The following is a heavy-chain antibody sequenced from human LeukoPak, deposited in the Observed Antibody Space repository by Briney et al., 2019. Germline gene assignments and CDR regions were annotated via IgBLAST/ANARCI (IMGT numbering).Heavy chain of an antibody. CDR1: GFTFDDYG. Sequence: GGSLRLSCAASGFTFDDYGMSWVRQAPGKGLEWVSGINWNGGSTGYADSVKGRFTISRDNAKNSLYLQMNSLRAEDTALYYCARDSHGVYGDWFDPWGQGTLVTVSS. V-gene: IGHV3-20*04. D-gene: IGHD5/OR15-5a*01. CDR3: ARDSHGVYGDWFDP. J-gene: IGHJ5*02. CDR2: INWNGGST.